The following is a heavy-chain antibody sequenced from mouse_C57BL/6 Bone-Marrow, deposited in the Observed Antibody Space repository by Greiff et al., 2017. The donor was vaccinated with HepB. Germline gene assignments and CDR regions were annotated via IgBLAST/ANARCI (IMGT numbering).Heavy chain of an antibody. CDR1: GYTFPSYW. CDR3: ASEESCQSSYYFYY. J-gene: IGHJ2*01. V-gene: IGHV1-69*01. Sequence: QVQLQQPGAELVMPGASVKLSCKASGYTFPSYWMHWVKQRPGHGLEWIGEIDPSDSYTNYNQKFKGKSTLTVDKSSSTAYMQLSSLTSEDSAVYYCASEESCQSSYYFYYWGQGTTLTVSS. CDR2: IDPSDSYT.